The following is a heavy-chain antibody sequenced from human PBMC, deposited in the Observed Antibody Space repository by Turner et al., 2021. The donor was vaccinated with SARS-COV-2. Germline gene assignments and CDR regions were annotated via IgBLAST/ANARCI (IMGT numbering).Heavy chain of an antibody. V-gene: IGHV4-59*01. CDR3: ARELTNNWFDP. J-gene: IGHJ5*02. CDR1: GASISSYY. D-gene: IGHD3-10*01. Sequence: QVLLQASGPGLVKTSENLSLTCTVSGASISSYYWAWIRQPPGKRLEWIGYIYYRGSTNYNPSLKSRVTISVDTSKTQFSLKLTSVTAADTAVYFCARELTNNWFDPWGQGTLVTVSS. CDR2: IYYRGST.